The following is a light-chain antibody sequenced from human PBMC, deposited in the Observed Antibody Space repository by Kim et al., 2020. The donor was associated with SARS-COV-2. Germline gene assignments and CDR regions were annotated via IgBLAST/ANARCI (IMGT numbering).Light chain of an antibody. CDR2: GAS. Sequence: ELVLTQSPGTLSLSPGEGATLSCRASQIVNGRFLAWYQQKPGQAPRLLIYGASTRATGIPDRFSGSGSGTDFTLTISRLEPEDVAMYYCQQYDSSVWTFGQGTKVDIK. J-gene: IGKJ1*01. CDR3: QQYDSSVWT. CDR1: QIVNGRF. V-gene: IGKV3-20*01.